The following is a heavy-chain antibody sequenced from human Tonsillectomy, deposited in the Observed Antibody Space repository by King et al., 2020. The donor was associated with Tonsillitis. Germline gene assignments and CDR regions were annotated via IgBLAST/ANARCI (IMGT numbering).Heavy chain of an antibody. CDR1: CDSISGGAYY. CDR2: IYYSEHT. D-gene: IGHD2-15*01. V-gene: IGHV4-31*03. CDR3: GRYEGGVFDP. J-gene: IGHJ5*02. Sequence: QLQESGPGLLKPSQTLSLTCTVSCDSISGGAYYLSWIRPHPGKVLAWIGYIYYSEHTYYNPSLKSRLTISLDTSKNQFSLELSSVTAADTAVYYCGRYEGGVFDPWGQGTLVTVSS.